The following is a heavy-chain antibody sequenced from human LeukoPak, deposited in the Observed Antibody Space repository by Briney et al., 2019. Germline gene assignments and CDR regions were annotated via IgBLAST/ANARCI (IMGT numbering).Heavy chain of an antibody. CDR3: ARSSDYYDSREFDY. CDR1: GGSFSGHY. V-gene: IGHV4-34*01. Sequence: SETLSLTCAVYGGSFSGHYWSWIRQPPGKGLEWIGEINHSGSTNYNPSLKSRVTISVDTSKNQFSLKLSPVTAADTAVYYCARSSDYYDSREFDYWGQGTLVTVSS. J-gene: IGHJ4*02. CDR2: INHSGST. D-gene: IGHD3-22*01.